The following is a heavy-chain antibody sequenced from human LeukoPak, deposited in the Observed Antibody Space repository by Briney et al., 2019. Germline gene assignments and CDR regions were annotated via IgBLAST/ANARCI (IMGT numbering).Heavy chain of an antibody. V-gene: IGHV4-59*01. CDR1: GGSISSYY. J-gene: IGHJ6*03. CDR2: IYYSGST. D-gene: IGHD3-3*01. Sequence: SQTLSLTCTVSGGSISSYYWSWIRQPPGKGLEWIGYIYYSGSTNYNPSLKSRVTISVDTSKNQFSLKLSSVTAADTAVYYCARDLLRVKIFGVVIPGYMDVWGKGTTVTVSS. CDR3: ARDLLRVKIFGVVIPGYMDV.